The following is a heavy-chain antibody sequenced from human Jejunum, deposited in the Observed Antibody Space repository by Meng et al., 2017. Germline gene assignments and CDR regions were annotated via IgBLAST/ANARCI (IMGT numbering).Heavy chain of an antibody. CDR3: ASRPVGIRTYYFDC. CDR1: GGSITSTKW. V-gene: IGHV4-4*02. D-gene: IGHD2-21*01. J-gene: IGHJ4*02. CDR2: VFHSGTP. Sequence: QGQLQASVPGLVKPSGTLSLTCAVSGGSITSTKWWSWVRQTPGKGLEWIGEVFHSGTPNYNPSLMSRLTMSVDKSKNQFSLNLTSVTAADTAVYYCASRPVGIRTYYFDCWGQGTLVTVSS.